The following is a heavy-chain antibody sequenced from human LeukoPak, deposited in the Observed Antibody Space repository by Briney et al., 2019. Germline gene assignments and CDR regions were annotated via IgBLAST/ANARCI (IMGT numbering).Heavy chain of an antibody. CDR3: AKHLRATNTYIFYGLDV. V-gene: IGHV3-9*01. Sequence: GRSLRLSCAVSRFSFEDYGMHWVRQPPGKGLEWVSSINYIGDSTSYADSVKGRFTVSRDNAKNSLYLQMNSLRPEDTALYYCAKHLRATNTYIFYGLDVWGPGTTVTVSS. CDR2: INYIGDST. CDR1: RFSFEDYG. J-gene: IGHJ6*02. D-gene: IGHD2-21*01.